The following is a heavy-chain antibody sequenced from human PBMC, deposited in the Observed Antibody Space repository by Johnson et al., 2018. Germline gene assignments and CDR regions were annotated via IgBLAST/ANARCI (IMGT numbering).Heavy chain of an antibody. V-gene: IGHV1-69*09. Sequence: QVQLVQSGAEVKKPGSSVKVSCKASGGTFSSYTISWVRQAPGQGLEWMGRIIPILGIANYAQKFQGRVTITADKSTSTAYMELSSRRSEDTAGYYCARDLGYRAPKDYYYYYMDVWGKGTTVTVSS. J-gene: IGHJ6*03. CDR3: ARDLGYRAPKDYYYYYMDV. D-gene: IGHD3-16*02. CDR2: IIPILGIA. CDR1: GGTFSSYT.